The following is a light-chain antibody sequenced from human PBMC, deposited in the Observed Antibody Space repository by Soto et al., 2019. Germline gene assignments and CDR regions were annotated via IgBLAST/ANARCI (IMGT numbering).Light chain of an antibody. J-gene: IGKJ1*01. V-gene: IGKV3-15*01. Sequence: EIVMTQSPATLSVFPGERATLSCRASQSVNNNLAWYQQKPGQAPRPLIHGVSTRATGIPARFSGSGSGTEFTLTISSLQSEDFAVYYCQQYNNWRTFGQGTKVDIK. CDR1: QSVNNN. CDR3: QQYNNWRT. CDR2: GVS.